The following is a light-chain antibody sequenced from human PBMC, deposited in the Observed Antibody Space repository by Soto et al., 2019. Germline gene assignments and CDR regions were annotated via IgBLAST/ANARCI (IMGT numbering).Light chain of an antibody. CDR3: QQYNSWWT. V-gene: IGKV1-5*01. J-gene: IGKJ1*01. CDR1: QSISSW. CDR2: DAS. Sequence: DIQMTQSPSTLSASVGDRVTITCRASQSISSWLAWYQQKPGKAPKLLIYDASSLESGVPSRFSGSGSGTEFTLTISSLQHDDFATYYCQQYNSWWTFGQGTKVEIK.